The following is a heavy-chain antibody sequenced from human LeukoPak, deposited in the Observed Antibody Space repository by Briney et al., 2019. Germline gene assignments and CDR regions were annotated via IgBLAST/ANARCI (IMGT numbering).Heavy chain of an antibody. CDR3: AGRYCGGDCSSGDT. V-gene: IGHV3-23*01. CDR1: GFIVSTYA. CDR2: ISGGGGGT. D-gene: IGHD2-21*01. J-gene: IGHJ5*02. Sequence: GGSLRLSCAASGFIVSTYAMSWVRQAPGKGLEWVSGISGGGGGTYFADSVKGRFTISRDNSKNTLYLQMNSLRVEDTAVYYCAGRYCGGDCSSGDTWGQGTLVTVSS.